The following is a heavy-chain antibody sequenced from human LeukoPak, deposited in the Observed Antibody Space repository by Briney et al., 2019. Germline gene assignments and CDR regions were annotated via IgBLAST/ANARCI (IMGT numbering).Heavy chain of an antibody. J-gene: IGHJ4*02. Sequence: GGSLRLSCAASGFTFSSYSMNWVRQAPGKGLEWVSYISSSSNTIYYADSVKGRFTISRDNAKNSLSLQMNSLRDEDTSVYYCARAVTVVTRGGLVFDYWGQGTLVTVSS. CDR1: GFTFSSYS. V-gene: IGHV3-48*02. CDR2: ISSSSNTI. D-gene: IGHD2-21*02. CDR3: ARAVTVVTRGGLVFDY.